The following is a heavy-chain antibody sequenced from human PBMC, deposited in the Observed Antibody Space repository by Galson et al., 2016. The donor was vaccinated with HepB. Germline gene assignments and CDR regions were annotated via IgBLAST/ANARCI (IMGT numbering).Heavy chain of an antibody. V-gene: IGHV3-48*03. CDR3: ASGWSTLAGYYYYGMDV. D-gene: IGHD2-2*03. J-gene: IGHJ6*02. CDR1: GFIFSSYE. CDR2: ISSSGSTI. Sequence: SLRLSCAASGFIFSSYEMNWVRQAPGKGLEWVSYISSSGSTIYYADFVNSRFTISRDNAHNSLYLQMHSLRADDTAVYYCASGWSTLAGYYYYGMDVWGQGTTVTGTS.